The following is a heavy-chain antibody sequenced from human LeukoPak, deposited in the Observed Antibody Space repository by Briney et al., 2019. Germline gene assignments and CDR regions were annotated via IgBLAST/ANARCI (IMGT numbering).Heavy chain of an antibody. Sequence: PSETLSLTCTVSGDSISSNYWSWIRQPAGKGLEWIGRIYTSGSTNYNPSLKSRVTMSVDTSKNQFSLKLSSVTAADTAVYYCAREYDFWSGYPGFDYWGQGTLVTVSS. D-gene: IGHD3-3*01. J-gene: IGHJ4*02. V-gene: IGHV4-4*07. CDR2: IYTSGST. CDR1: GDSISSNY. CDR3: AREYDFWSGYPGFDY.